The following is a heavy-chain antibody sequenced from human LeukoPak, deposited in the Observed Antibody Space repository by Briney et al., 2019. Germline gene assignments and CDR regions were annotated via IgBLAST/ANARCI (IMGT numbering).Heavy chain of an antibody. CDR2: IKQDGSEK. CDR1: RFTFNSYW. J-gene: IGHJ4*02. D-gene: IGHD3-10*01. Sequence: GGSLRLSCAASRFTFNSYWMSWVRQAPGKGLEWVANIKQDGSEKYYVDSVRGRFTISRDNAKNSLYLEMNSLRAEDTAVYYCASQSYGLFAYWGQGTLVTVSS. CDR3: ASQSYGLFAY. V-gene: IGHV3-7*01.